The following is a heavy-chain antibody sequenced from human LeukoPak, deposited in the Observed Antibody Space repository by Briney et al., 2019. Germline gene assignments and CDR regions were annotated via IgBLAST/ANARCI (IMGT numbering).Heavy chain of an antibody. CDR1: GGSISSSNW. V-gene: IGHV4-4*02. D-gene: IGHD6-6*01. CDR3: AREIEYSSSKGYFDY. J-gene: IGHJ4*02. CDR2: IYHSGST. Sequence: IPSGTLSLTCAVPGGSISSSNWWSWVRQPPGKGLEWIGEIYHSGSTNYNPSLKSRVTISVDKSKNQFSLKLSSVTAADTAVYYCAREIEYSSSKGYFDYWGQGTLVTVSS.